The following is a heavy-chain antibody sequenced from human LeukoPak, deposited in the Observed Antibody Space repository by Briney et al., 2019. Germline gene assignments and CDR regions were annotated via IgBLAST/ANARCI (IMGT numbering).Heavy chain of an antibody. D-gene: IGHD5-18*01. J-gene: IGHJ4*02. V-gene: IGHV3-23*01. CDR3: AKGALGYSYGPSVIFDY. CDR2: ISGSGGST. Sequence: QPGGSLRLSCAASGFTFSSYAMSWVRQAPGKGLEWVSAISGSGGSTYYADSVKGRFTISRDNSKNTLYLQMNSLRAEDTAVYYCAKGALGYSYGPSVIFDYWGQGTLVTVSS. CDR1: GFTFSSYA.